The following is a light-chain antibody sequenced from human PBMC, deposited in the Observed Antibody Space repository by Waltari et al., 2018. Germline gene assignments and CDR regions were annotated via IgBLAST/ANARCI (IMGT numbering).Light chain of an antibody. Sequence: EIVITHSPTTLSVSLEKRATHTGMAIQSVSSNLAWYQQKPGQAPRLLIYGASTRATGIPARFSGSGSGTEFTLTISSMQSEDFAVYYCQQYNNWPPITFGQGTRLEIK. J-gene: IGKJ5*01. CDR3: QQYNNWPPIT. CDR1: QSVSSN. V-gene: IGKV3-15*01. CDR2: GAS.